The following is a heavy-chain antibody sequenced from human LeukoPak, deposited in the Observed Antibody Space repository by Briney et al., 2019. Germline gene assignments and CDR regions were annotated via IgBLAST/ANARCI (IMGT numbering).Heavy chain of an antibody. CDR2: LSYDEINK. Sequence: GRSLRLSCAASGFTFTNHGFHWVRQAPGKGLEWVAILSYDEINKYYADSVKGRFTISRDNSKNTLYLQMNSLRPEDTAVYYCARHIAESGTPDYWGQGTLVTVSS. CDR1: GFTFTNHG. D-gene: IGHD2-21*01. J-gene: IGHJ4*02. CDR3: ARHIAESGTPDY. V-gene: IGHV3-30*19.